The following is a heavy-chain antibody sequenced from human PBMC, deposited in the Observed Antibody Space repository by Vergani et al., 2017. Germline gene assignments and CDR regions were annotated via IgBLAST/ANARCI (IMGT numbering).Heavy chain of an antibody. V-gene: IGHV7-4-1*02. D-gene: IGHD1-1*01. CDR1: GYTFTDYP. CDR2: INTNSGNP. J-gene: IGHJ6*02. CDR3: ARGRQSRLTESLDGMDL. Sequence: QVQLLQSGSELKKPGGSVRLSCAASGYTFTDYPLIWVRQAPGQGLEFVGWINTNSGNPTYAPGFTGRFIFSLDTSVSTPYLQISGLKAEDRAVYYCARGRQSRLTESLDGMDLWGQGTTVTVSS.